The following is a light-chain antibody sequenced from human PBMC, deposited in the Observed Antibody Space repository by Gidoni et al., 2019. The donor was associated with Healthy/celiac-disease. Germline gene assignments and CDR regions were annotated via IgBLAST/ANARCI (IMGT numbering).Light chain of an antibody. J-gene: IGLJ2*01. Sequence: QSVLTQPPSVSAAPGQKVTISCSGSSPKLLIYENNKRPSGIPDRFSGSKSGTSATLGITGLQTGDEADYYCGTWDSSLSAGVFGGGTKLTVL. CDR1: S. CDR3: GTWDSSLSAGV. V-gene: IGLV1-51*02. CDR2: ENN.